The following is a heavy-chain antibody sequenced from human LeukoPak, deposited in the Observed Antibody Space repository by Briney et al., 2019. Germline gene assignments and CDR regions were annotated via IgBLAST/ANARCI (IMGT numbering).Heavy chain of an antibody. D-gene: IGHD3-16*02. CDR2: MNPNSGNT. J-gene: IGHJ4*02. Sequence: ASVKVSCKASGYTFSSYDINWVRQAAEQGLEWMGWMNPNSGNTGYAQKLQGRVTMTRNTSITTAYMELSSLRFEDTAVYYCARGPYRRLDYWGQGTLVTVSS. CDR1: GYTFSSYD. CDR3: ARGPYRRLDY. V-gene: IGHV1-8*01.